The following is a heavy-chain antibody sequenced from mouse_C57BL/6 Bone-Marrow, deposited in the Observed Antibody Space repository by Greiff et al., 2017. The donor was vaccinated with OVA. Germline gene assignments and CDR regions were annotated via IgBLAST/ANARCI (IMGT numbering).Heavy chain of an antibody. CDR2: INPSNGGT. CDR1: GYTFTSYW. D-gene: IGHD3-2*02. J-gene: IGHJ2*01. V-gene: IGHV1-53*01. Sequence: QVQLQQPGTELVKPGASVKLSCKASGYTFTSYWMHWVKQRPGQGLEWIGNINPSNGGTNYNEKFKSKATLTVDKSSSTAYMQLSSLTSEDSAVYYWARSDRGSQATFDYWGQGTTLTVSS. CDR3: ARSDRGSQATFDY.